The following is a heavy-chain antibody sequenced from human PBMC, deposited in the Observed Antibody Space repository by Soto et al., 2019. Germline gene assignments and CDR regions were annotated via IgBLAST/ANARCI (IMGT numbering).Heavy chain of an antibody. CDR3: VRGKDQYNTLTYSYYDQ. CDR1: GFTCSRYW. J-gene: IGHJ5*02. D-gene: IGHD4-4*01. Sequence: EVQLVESGGGLVQPGGSLRLSCAASGFTCSRYWMHWVRQAPGEGLMGVSRFNGDGSMISFADSVKGRFTISRDNAKNTVYLHMNSLRAEDTARYYCVRGKDQYNTLTYSYYDQWGQGTLVTVSS. CDR2: FNGDGSMI. V-gene: IGHV3-74*01.